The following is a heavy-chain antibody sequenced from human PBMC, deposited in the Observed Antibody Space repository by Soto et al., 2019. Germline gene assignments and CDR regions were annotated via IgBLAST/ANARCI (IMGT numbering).Heavy chain of an antibody. CDR3: ARQTTYCSGGTCYSSGNYFDY. CDR1: GYSFTSYW. Sequence: GESLKISCKGSGYSFTSYWIGWVRQMPGKGLEWMGLIYPGDSDTRYSPSFQGQVNISADKSITTAYLQWSSLKASDTAIYYCARQTTYCSGGTCYSSGNYFDYWGQGTLVTISS. CDR2: IYPGDSDT. J-gene: IGHJ4*02. V-gene: IGHV5-51*01. D-gene: IGHD2-15*01.